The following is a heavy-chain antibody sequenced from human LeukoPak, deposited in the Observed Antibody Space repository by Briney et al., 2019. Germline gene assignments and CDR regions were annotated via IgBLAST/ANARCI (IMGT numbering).Heavy chain of an antibody. V-gene: IGHV1-2*02. CDR3: ARAVPAAMLFSSY. J-gene: IGHJ4*02. Sequence: ASVKVSCKASGYTFTGYYMHWVRQAPGQGLEWMGWINPNSGGTNYAQKFQGRVTMTRDTSISTAYMELSRLRSDDTAVYYCARAVPAAMLFSSYWGQGTLVTVSS. CDR2: INPNSGGT. D-gene: IGHD2-2*01. CDR1: GYTFTGYY.